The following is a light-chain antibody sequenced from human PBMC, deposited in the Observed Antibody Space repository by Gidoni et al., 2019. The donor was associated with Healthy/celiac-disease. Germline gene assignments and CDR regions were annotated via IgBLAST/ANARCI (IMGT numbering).Light chain of an antibody. V-gene: IGKV1-33*01. CDR1: HDISNY. CDR3: QQYDNLIT. CDR2: DAS. J-gene: IGKJ5*01. Sequence: DIQMTQSPSSLSASVGDRVTITCQASHDISNYLNWYQQKPGKAPKLLIYDASNLETGVPSRCSGSGSGTDFTFTISSLQPEDIATYYCQQYDNLITFGQGTRLEIK.